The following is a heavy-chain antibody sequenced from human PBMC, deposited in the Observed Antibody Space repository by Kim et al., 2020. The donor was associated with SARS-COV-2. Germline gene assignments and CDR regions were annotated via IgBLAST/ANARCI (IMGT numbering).Heavy chain of an antibody. CDR3: ARAGAHWAFDI. CDR2: IKHDGSEM. J-gene: IGHJ3*02. CDR1: EFSLGTYW. Sequence: GGSLRLSCAASEFSLGTYWMDWVRQAPGKGLEWVASIKHDGSEMYYVGSVEGRFTIFRDNARNSVFLQMNSLRAEDTAIYYCARAGAHWAFDIWGQGTLVTVSS. V-gene: IGHV3-7*03.